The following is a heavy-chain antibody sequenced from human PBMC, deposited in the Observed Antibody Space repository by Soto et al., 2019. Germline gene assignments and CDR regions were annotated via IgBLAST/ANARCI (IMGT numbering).Heavy chain of an antibody. CDR3: ARVVRGYYYMDV. J-gene: IGHJ6*03. V-gene: IGHV3-74*01. CDR1: GFTFTDYW. CDR2: VKYDVSST. Sequence: EVQLVESGGGLVQPGGSLRLSCATSGFTFTDYWMHWVRQVPGEGLVWVSRVKYDVSSTNYADSVKGRFTISRDNAKNTLYLQMNSLRNEDTAVYFCARVVRGYYYMDVWGKGTTVTVSS. D-gene: IGHD3-10*01.